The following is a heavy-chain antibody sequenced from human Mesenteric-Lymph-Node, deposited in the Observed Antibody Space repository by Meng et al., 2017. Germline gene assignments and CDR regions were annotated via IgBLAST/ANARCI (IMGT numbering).Heavy chain of an antibody. D-gene: IGHD1-20*01. CDR1: GGSFSGYY. CDR3: ASYGPCFGNNCPLSSFDH. J-gene: IGHJ4*02. V-gene: IGHV4-34*01. CDR2: INHSGST. Sequence: QVPLQQWGAGLLKPSATLSLTCAVYGGSFSGYYWSWIRQPPGKGLEWIGEINHSGSTYYNPSLKSRVTISADTSKNQFSLRLRSVTAADTAVYYCASYGPCFGNNCPLSSFDHWGQGTLVTVSS.